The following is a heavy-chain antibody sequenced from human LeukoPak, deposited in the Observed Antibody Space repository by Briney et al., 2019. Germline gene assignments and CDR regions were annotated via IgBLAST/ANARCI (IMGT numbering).Heavy chain of an antibody. D-gene: IGHD2-2*01. Sequence: PGGSLRLSCAASGFTFSDYYMSWIRQAPGKGLEWVSYISSSSSYTNYADSVKGRFTISRDNAKNSLYLQMNSPRAEDTAVYYCARAKKSSTSLGLVFDYWGQGTLVTVSS. J-gene: IGHJ4*02. V-gene: IGHV3-11*06. CDR2: ISSSSSYT. CDR3: ARAKKSSTSLGLVFDY. CDR1: GFTFSDYY.